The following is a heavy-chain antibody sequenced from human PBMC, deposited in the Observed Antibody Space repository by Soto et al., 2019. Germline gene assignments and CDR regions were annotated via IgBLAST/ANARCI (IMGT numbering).Heavy chain of an antibody. Sequence: GESLKISCKGSGYNFATDWIGWVRQMPGKGLEWMGIIYPVDSDTRYSPSFQGQVTISADKSISTAYLQWSSLKASDTAMYYCARYWHSYSLNYYRGMDVWRQGTTVTVSS. J-gene: IGHJ6*02. CDR3: ARYWHSYSLNYYRGMDV. D-gene: IGHD5-18*01. CDR1: GYNFATDW. CDR2: IYPVDSDT. V-gene: IGHV5-51*01.